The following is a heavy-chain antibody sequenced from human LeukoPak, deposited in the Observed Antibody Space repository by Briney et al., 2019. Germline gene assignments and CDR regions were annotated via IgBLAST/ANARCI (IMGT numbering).Heavy chain of an antibody. D-gene: IGHD2-2*01. V-gene: IGHV1-2*02. CDR1: GYTFTGYY. CDR3: ARKVVPAATAGWFDP. J-gene: IGHJ5*02. Sequence: ASAKVSCKASGYTFTGYYMHWVRQAPGQGLEWMGWINPNSGGTNYAQKFQGRVTMTRDTSISTAYMELSRLRFDDTAVYYCARKVVPAATAGWFDPWGQGTLVTVSS. CDR2: INPNSGGT.